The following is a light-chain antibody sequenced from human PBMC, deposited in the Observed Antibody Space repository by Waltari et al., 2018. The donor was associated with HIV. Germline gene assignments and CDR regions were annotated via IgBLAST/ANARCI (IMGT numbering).Light chain of an antibody. CDR3: QQYYSTPLT. J-gene: IGKJ5*01. CDR1: QGISIS. Sequence: DIQMTQSPSSLSASVGDRVTHTCLGSQGISISLAWYQQKPWKAPKLLLYAASTLESGFPTRFSGSGSETDYTLTISTLQPEDFATYCGQQYYSTPLTFGQGTRVEIK. V-gene: IGKV1-NL1*01. CDR2: AAS.